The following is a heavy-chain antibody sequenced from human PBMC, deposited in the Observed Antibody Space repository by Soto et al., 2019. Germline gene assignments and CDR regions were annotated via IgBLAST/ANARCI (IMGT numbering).Heavy chain of an antibody. CDR2: ISAYNGNT. Sequence: ASVKGSCKASCYTFSSYGISWVRQAPGQGLEWMGWISAYNGNTNYAQKLQGRVTMTTDTSTSTAYMELRSLRSDDTAVYYCARGLRGYDAFDIWGQGTMVTVSS. V-gene: IGHV1-18*01. J-gene: IGHJ3*02. CDR3: ARGLRGYDAFDI. CDR1: CYTFSSYG. D-gene: IGHD2-21*01.